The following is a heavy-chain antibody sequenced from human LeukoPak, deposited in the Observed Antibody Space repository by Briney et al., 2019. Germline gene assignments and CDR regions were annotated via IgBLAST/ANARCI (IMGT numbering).Heavy chain of an antibody. V-gene: IGHV3-11*04. D-gene: IGHD6-13*01. J-gene: IGHJ4*02. Sequence: LSLTCTVSGGSITSYYWSWIRQAPGKGLEWVSYISSSGSTIYYADSVKGRYTISRDNAKNSLYLQMDSLRAEDTAVYYCAKGRTGYSSSSFRDWGQGTLVTVSS. CDR1: GGSITSYY. CDR3: AKGRTGYSSSSFRD. CDR2: ISSSGSTI.